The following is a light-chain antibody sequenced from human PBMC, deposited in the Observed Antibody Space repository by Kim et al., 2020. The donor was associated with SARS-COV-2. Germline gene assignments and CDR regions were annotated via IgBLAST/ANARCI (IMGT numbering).Light chain of an antibody. CDR1: QDISNY. Sequence: SASVGDRVTITCQASQDISNYLNWYQQKPGKVPKLLIYDASNLETGVPSRFSGSGSGTDFTFTISSLQPEDIATYYCQQYDNLLRSFGQGTKLEI. J-gene: IGKJ2*03. V-gene: IGKV1-33*01. CDR3: QQYDNLLRS. CDR2: DAS.